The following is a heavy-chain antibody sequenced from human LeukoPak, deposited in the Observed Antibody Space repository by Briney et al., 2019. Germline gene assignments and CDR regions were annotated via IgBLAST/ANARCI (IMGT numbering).Heavy chain of an antibody. V-gene: IGHV3-30*18. CDR2: ISYDGSNK. CDR1: GFTFSSYG. J-gene: IGHJ4*02. D-gene: IGHD5-12*01. Sequence: GRSLRLSCAASGFTFSSYGMHWVRQAPGRGLEWVAVISYDGSNKYYADSVKGRFTISRDNSKNTLYLQMNSLRAEDTAVYYCAKDPPLVAIGSYFDYWGQGTLVTVSS. CDR3: AKDPPLVAIGSYFDY.